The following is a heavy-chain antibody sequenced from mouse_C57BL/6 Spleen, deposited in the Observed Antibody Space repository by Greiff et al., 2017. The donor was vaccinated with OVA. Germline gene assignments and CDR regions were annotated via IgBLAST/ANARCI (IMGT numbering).Heavy chain of an antibody. Sequence: VQLQQSGPELVKPGASVKISCKASGYAFSSSWMNWVKQRPGKGLEWIGRIYPGDGDTNYNGKFKGKATLTADKSSSTAYMQLSSLTSEDSAVYFCAREEDYYGSSAWFADWGKGTLVTVSA. V-gene: IGHV1-82*01. J-gene: IGHJ3*01. CDR2: IYPGDGDT. CDR1: GYAFSSSW. CDR3: AREEDYYGSSAWFAD. D-gene: IGHD1-1*01.